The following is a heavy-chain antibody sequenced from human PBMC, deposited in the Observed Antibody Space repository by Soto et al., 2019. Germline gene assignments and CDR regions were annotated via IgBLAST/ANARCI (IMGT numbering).Heavy chain of an antibody. D-gene: IGHD2-2*01. V-gene: IGHV3-53*01. CDR3: AREVYCSSSSCQARYGMDV. CDR2: INSGGAT. Sequence: PVGSLRLSCAASGFTVSSHYMSWVRQAPGKGLEWVSVINSGGATYYADSVKGRFTISRDNSRNTLYLQMSSLRAEDTAVYYCAREVYCSSSSCQARYGMDVWGQGTTVTVSS. CDR1: GFTVSSHY. J-gene: IGHJ6*02.